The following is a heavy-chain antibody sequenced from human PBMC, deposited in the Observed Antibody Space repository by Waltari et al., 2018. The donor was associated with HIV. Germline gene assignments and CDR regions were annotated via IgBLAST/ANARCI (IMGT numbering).Heavy chain of an antibody. CDR2: IKRKRAGVAT. CDR1: KVNFDNVW. CDR3: TTGGYPTEAFDI. Sequence: EVQVVEYGGGLVKPGGSLRVSCASFKVNFDNVWMIWVRQAPGEGLQWVGRIKRKRAGVATDYAASVKGRFVISRDDSQNTLYLQMNSLNIEDTAMYYCTTGGYPTEAFDIWGQGTMVTVSS. D-gene: IGHD6-25*01. J-gene: IGHJ3*02. V-gene: IGHV3-15*01.